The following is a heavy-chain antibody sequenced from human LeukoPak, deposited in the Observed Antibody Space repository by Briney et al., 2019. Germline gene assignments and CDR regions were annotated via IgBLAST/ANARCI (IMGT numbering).Heavy chain of an antibody. Sequence: ASVKVSCKASGYTFTGYSMYWVRQAPGQGLEWMGWINPNSGGANYAQKFQGRVTMTRDTSISAVYMELTSLRSDDTAVYYCARWRKDGYNLDHWGQGTLVTVSS. CDR3: ARWRKDGYNLDH. V-gene: IGHV1-2*02. CDR1: GYTFTGYS. D-gene: IGHD5-24*01. J-gene: IGHJ4*02. CDR2: INPNSGGA.